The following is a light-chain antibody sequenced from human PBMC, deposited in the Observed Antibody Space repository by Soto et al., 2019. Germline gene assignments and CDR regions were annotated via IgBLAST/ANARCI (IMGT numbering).Light chain of an antibody. CDR2: ETS. Sequence: QSALTQPASVYGSPGQSVTISCTGTSSDFGSYKFVSWYQHHPGTVPKVIIYETSKRPSGVSDRFSGSKSGNTASLTISGLQAEDEADYYCFSFTSTNTHVFGSGTKLTVL. J-gene: IGLJ1*01. V-gene: IGLV2-23*01. CDR1: SSDFGSYKF. CDR3: FSFTSTNTHV.